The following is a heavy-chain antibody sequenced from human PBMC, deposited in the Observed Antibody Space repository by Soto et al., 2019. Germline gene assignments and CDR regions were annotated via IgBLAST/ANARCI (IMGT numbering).Heavy chain of an antibody. CDR3: ARGPLGYCSSTSCYDRYYYYYMDV. J-gene: IGHJ6*03. Sequence: PSETLSLTCAVYGGSFSGYYWSWIRQPPGKGLEWIGEINHSGSTNYNPSLKSRVTISVDTSKNQFSLKLSSVTAADTAVYYCARGPLGYCSSTSCYDRYYYYYMDVWGKGTSVTVSS. CDR1: GGSFSGYY. V-gene: IGHV4-34*01. D-gene: IGHD2-2*01. CDR2: INHSGST.